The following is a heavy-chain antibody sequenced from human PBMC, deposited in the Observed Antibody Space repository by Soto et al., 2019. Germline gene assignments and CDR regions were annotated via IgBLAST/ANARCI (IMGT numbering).Heavy chain of an antibody. CDR1: GGSISSYY. J-gene: IGHJ4*02. D-gene: IGHD3-3*02. Sequence: SETLSLTCTVSGGSISSYYWSWIRQPPGKGLEWIGYIYYRGTTNSNPSLKSRVTISVDTSKNQFSLTLTSVTAADTAVYYCARNIFGTATTSFDFWGQGLQVTVSS. V-gene: IGHV4-59*08. CDR2: IYYRGTT. CDR3: ARNIFGTATTSFDF.